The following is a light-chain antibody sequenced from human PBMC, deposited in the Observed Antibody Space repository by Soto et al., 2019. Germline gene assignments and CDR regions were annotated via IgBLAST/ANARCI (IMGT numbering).Light chain of an antibody. Sequence: EIVMTQSPATLSVARGERATLSCRASQSVSSNLAWYQQKPDQAPRLLIYGASTRATGIPARFSGSGSGTEFTLTISSLLSEDFAVYYCQQYNNWLFTFGQGTRLEIK. V-gene: IGKV3-15*01. J-gene: IGKJ5*01. CDR3: QQYNNWLFT. CDR2: GAS. CDR1: QSVSSN.